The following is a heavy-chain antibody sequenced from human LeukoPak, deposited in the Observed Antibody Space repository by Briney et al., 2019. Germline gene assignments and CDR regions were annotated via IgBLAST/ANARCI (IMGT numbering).Heavy chain of an antibody. J-gene: IGHJ4*02. D-gene: IGHD2-21*02. CDR1: GYTFTSYD. Sequence: ASVKVSCKASGYTFTSYDINWVRQAPGQGLEWMGWMNPNSGNTGYAQKFQGRVTMTRNTSISTAYMELRSLRSDDTAVYYCARDLVRHCGGDCQFDYWGQGTLVTVSS. CDR3: ARDLVRHCGGDCQFDY. CDR2: MNPNSGNT. V-gene: IGHV1-8*01.